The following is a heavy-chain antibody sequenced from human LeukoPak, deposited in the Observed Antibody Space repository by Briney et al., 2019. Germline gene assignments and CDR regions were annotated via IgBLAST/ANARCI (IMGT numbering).Heavy chain of an antibody. Sequence: GGSLRLSCAASGFTFSSYAMSWVRQAPGKGLEWVSAISGSGGSTYYADSVKGRFTISRDNFKNTLYLQMNSLRAEDTAVYYCAKDRGGCSSTSCYNNYFDYWGQGTLVTVSS. CDR3: AKDRGGCSSTSCYNNYFDY. V-gene: IGHV3-23*01. CDR2: ISGSGGST. D-gene: IGHD2-2*02. J-gene: IGHJ4*02. CDR1: GFTFSSYA.